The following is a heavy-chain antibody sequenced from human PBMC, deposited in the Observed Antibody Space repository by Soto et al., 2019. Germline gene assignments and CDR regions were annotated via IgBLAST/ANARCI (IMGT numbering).Heavy chain of an antibody. Sequence: ASVKVSCKASGYTFTGYAMHWVRQAPGQRLEWMGWINAGNGNTKYSQKFQARVTITRDTSASTAYMELSSLRSEDTAVYYCERAVAVPDEHAFWGQGTFVIVSS. CDR3: ERAVAVPDEHAF. V-gene: IGHV1-3*01. D-gene: IGHD6-19*01. CDR1: GYTFTGYA. J-gene: IGHJ4*02. CDR2: INAGNGNT.